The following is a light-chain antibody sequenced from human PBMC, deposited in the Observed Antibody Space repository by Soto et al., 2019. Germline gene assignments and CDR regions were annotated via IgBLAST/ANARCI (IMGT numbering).Light chain of an antibody. CDR3: QQYGSSPPT. CDR1: QSISRY. CDR2: GAS. J-gene: IGKJ1*01. V-gene: IGKV3-20*01. Sequence: IVLTQSPGTLSLSPGERTTLSCRASQSISRYLAWYQQKPGQGPRLLIYGASSRATGTPGRFSGSGSGTDFTLTLNRLEPEDFALYYCQQYGSSPPTFGQGTKVEIK.